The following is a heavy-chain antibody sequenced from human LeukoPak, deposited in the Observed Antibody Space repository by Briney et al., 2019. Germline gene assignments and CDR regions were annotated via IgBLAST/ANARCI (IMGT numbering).Heavy chain of an antibody. D-gene: IGHD3-10*01. J-gene: IGHJ4*02. V-gene: IGHV3-48*03. CDR1: GFTLSSFE. CDR2: ISSSGSSI. CDR3: ARGAGGYFDY. Sequence: GSLRLSCAASGFTLSSFEMNWVRQAPGKGLEWVSYISSSGSSIYYGDSVKGRFTISRDNAKNSQYLQMNSLRAEDTAVYHCARGAGGYFDYWGQGTLVTVSS.